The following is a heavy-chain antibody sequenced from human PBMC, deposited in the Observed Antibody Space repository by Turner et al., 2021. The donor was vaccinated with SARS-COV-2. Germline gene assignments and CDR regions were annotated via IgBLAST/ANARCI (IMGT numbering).Heavy chain of an antibody. CDR2: SNPNSGGT. D-gene: IGHD3-22*01. CDR1: GYTFTGYY. CDR3: ARGGLYYYDSSAYYGDAFDI. V-gene: IGHV1-2*02. Sequence: QVQLVQSGAEVKKPGASVKVSCKASGYTFTGYYMHWVRQAPGQGLEWMGWSNPNSGGTNYAQNFQGRVTMTRDTSINTAYMDLSRLRSDDTAVYYCARGGLYYYDSSAYYGDAFDIWGQGTMVTVSS. J-gene: IGHJ3*02.